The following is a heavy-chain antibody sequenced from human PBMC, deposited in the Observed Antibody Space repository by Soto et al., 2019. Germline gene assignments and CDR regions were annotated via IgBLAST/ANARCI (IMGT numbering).Heavy chain of an antibody. CDR1: GYTFTHYY. CDR3: ATSVNSAMAFDY. D-gene: IGHD5-18*01. CDR2: INPNGGIT. Sequence: GGPVKVSCKASGYTFTHYYIHWVRQAPGQGLEWMGIINPNGGITTYAQKFRAGFTMTRDTSTSTVYLELSSLRSEDSAIYYCATSVNSAMAFDYWGQGTLVTVS. V-gene: IGHV1-46*01. J-gene: IGHJ4*02.